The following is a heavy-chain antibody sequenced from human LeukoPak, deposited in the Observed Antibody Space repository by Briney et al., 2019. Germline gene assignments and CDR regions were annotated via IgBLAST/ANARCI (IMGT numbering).Heavy chain of an antibody. V-gene: IGHV1-69*01. D-gene: IGHD6-13*01. J-gene: IGHJ6*03. CDR3: ARGAAAGTHYYYYMDV. CDR2: IIPIFGTA. Sequence: SVKVSCKASGGTFSSYAISWVRQAPGQGLEWMGGIIPIFGTANYAQKFQGRVTITADESTSTAYMELSSLRSEDTAVYYCARGAAAGTHYYYYMDVWGKGTTVTVSS. CDR1: GGTFSSYA.